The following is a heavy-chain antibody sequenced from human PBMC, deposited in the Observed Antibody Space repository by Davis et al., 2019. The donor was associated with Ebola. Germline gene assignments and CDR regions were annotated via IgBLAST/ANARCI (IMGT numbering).Heavy chain of an antibody. CDR3: ASLGYCSGGSCYRGSTTGMDV. D-gene: IGHD2-15*01. Sequence: AASVKVSCKASGGTFSSYAISWVRQAPGQGLEWMGRIIPILGIANYAQKFQGRVTITADKSTSTAHMELSSLRSEDTAVYYCASLGYCSGGSCYRGSTTGMDVWGQGTTVTVSS. J-gene: IGHJ6*02. CDR2: IIPILGIA. CDR1: GGTFSSYA. V-gene: IGHV1-69*04.